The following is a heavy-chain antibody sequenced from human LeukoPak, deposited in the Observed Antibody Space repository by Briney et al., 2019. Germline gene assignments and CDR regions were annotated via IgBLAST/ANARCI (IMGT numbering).Heavy chain of an antibody. Sequence: PSETLSLTCTVSGGSISSGSYYWSWIRQPAGKGLEWIGRIYTSGSTNYNPSLKSRVTISVDTSKNQFSLKLSSVTAADTAVYYCARDGSSGYSRGTGYFDYWGQGTLVTVSS. D-gene: IGHD3-22*01. CDR1: GGSISSGSYY. V-gene: IGHV4-61*02. J-gene: IGHJ4*02. CDR2: IYTSGST. CDR3: ARDGSSGYSRGTGYFDY.